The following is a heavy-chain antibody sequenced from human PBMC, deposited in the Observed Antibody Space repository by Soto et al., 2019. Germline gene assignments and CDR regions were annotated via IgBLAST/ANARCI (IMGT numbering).Heavy chain of an antibody. V-gene: IGHV4-31*03. CDR2: IYYSGST. Sequence: QVQLQESGPGLVKPSQTLSLTCTVSGGYISSGGYYWSWIRQHTGTNLEWIGYIYYSGSTYFNPYPKSRVTIAVDTSKNQSSLKLSSVTAAGTAVSYGARRVGGGKDNWFESWGQGTLVTVS. CDR1: GGYISSGGYY. CDR3: ARRVGGGKDNWFES. J-gene: IGHJ5*01. D-gene: IGHD2-15*01.